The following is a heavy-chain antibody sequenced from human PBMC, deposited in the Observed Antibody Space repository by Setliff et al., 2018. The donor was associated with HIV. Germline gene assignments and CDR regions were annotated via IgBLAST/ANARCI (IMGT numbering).Heavy chain of an antibody. CDR3: VRDPIEGSPDYFDY. CDR2: IIPISGTA. V-gene: IGHV1-69*06. CDR1: GGTLSSYA. J-gene: IGHJ4*02. Sequence: SVKVSCKASGGTLSSYAISWVRQAPGQGLEWMGRIIPISGTANNAQKFQGRVTITADKSTSTAYMQLNNLRPEDTATYYCVRDPIEGSPDYFDYWGQGALVTVSS. D-gene: IGHD1-26*01.